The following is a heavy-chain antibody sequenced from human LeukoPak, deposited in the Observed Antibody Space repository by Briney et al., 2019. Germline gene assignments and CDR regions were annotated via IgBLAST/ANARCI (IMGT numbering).Heavy chain of an antibody. J-gene: IGHJ4*02. V-gene: IGHV4-34*01. CDR3: ARVGDILTGYASH. CDR2: INHSGST. D-gene: IGHD3-9*01. Sequence: SETLSLTCAVYGGSFSGYYWSWIRQPPGKGLEWIGEINHSGSTNYNPSLKSRVTISVDTSKNQFSLKLSSVTAADTAVYYCARVGDILTGYASHWGQGTLVTVSS. CDR1: GGSFSGYY.